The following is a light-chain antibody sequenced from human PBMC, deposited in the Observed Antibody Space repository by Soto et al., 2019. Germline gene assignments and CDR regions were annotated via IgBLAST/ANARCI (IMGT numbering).Light chain of an antibody. V-gene: IGKV3-20*01. J-gene: IGKJ5*01. Sequence: EIMYKQSVGTLSLSPVERDTLSCRPSQSVSSNYFVWYQQKPAHAPPLLIYGASSSATGIPARFSGSGSGTAFTPPISRLEPEDFAVYYCQQYGSSPPIPFGQGTLLEIK. CDR2: GAS. CDR3: QQYGSSPPIP. CDR1: QSVSSNY.